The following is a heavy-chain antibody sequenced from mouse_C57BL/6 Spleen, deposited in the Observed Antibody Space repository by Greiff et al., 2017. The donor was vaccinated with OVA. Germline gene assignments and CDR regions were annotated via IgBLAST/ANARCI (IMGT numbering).Heavy chain of an antibody. CDR2: LDPSDSYT. CDR1: GYTFTSYW. Sequence: QVQLQQPGAELVRPGTSVQLSCKASGYTFTSYWMHWVKQRPGQGLEWIGVLDPSDSYTNYNQTFKGKATLTVDTSSSTAYMHLSSLTSEYSAVYYCARRGYDAYFDYWGQGTTLTVSS. D-gene: IGHD2-2*01. J-gene: IGHJ2*01. CDR3: ARRGYDAYFDY. V-gene: IGHV1-59*01.